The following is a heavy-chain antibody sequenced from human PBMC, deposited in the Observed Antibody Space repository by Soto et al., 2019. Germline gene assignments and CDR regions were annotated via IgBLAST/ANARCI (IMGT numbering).Heavy chain of an antibody. J-gene: IGHJ5*02. CDR3: ARVAQGYCSGGSCLNFNWFDP. Sequence: QVQLVQSGVEVKKPGASVKVSCKASGYTFTSYAMHWVRQAPGQRLEWMGWINAGNGNTKYSQKFQGRVTITRDTSASTAYMELSSLRSEDTAVYYCARVAQGYCSGGSCLNFNWFDPWGQGTLVTVSS. V-gene: IGHV1-3*01. CDR1: GYTFTSYA. CDR2: INAGNGNT. D-gene: IGHD2-15*01.